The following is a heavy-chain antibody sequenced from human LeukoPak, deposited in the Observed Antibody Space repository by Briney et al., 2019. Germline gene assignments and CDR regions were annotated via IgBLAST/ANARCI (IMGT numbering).Heavy chain of an antibody. CDR2: ISYDGSNK. V-gene: IGHV3-30*04. D-gene: IGHD6-19*01. CDR3: ARPPPSGWDDAFDI. CDR1: GFTFSSYA. Sequence: PGGSLRLSCAASGFTFSSYAMHWVRQAPGKGLEWVAVISYDGSNKYYADSVKGRFTISRDNSKNTLYLQMNSLRAEDTAVYYCARPPPSGWDDAFDIWGQGTMVTVSS. J-gene: IGHJ3*02.